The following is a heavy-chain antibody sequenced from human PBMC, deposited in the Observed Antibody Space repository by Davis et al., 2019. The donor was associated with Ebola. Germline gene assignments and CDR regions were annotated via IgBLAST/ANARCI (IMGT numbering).Heavy chain of an antibody. CDR2: SNSDGSST. Sequence: PGGSLRPSCAAFGFTFSSYWMHWVRQAPGKGLVWVSRSNSDGSSTSYADSVKGRFTISRDNAKNTLYLQMNSLRAEDTAVYYCARAPPRNYYDSSGYSYWGQGTLVTVSS. J-gene: IGHJ4*02. V-gene: IGHV3-74*01. D-gene: IGHD3-22*01. CDR3: ARAPPRNYYDSSGYSY. CDR1: GFTFSSYW.